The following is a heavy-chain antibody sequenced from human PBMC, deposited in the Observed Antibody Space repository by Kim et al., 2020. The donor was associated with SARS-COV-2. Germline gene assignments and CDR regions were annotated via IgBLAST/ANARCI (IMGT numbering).Heavy chain of an antibody. CDR2: ISGSGGGT. CDR1: GFTFSSYA. J-gene: IGHJ4*02. Sequence: GGSLRLSCAASGFTFSSYAMSWVRQAPGKGLEWVSAISGSGGGTYYADSVKGRFTISRDNSKNTLYLQMNSLRAEDTAVYYCAKDPGDIDRNYVPPGYDFDDWGQGTLVTVSS. D-gene: IGHD4-4*01. V-gene: IGHV3-23*01. CDR3: AKDPGDIDRNYVPPGYDFDD.